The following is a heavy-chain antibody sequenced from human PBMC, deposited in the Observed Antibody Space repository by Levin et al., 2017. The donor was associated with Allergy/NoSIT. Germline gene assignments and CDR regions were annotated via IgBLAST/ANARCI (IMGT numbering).Heavy chain of an antibody. CDR2: IYYTGST. D-gene: IGHD3-9*01. Sequence: SPTLSLPCTVSGGSIRSYYWTWIRQPPGKGLEWIGYIYYTGSTHYNPSLKSRVSMSIDTSKNQFSLNLTSATAADTAIYYCACRRRHSDSDWFLADNWFDPWGKGTLVTVSS. CDR3: ACRRRHSDSDWFLADNWFDP. CDR1: GGSIRSYY. J-gene: IGHJ5*02. V-gene: IGHV4-59*04.